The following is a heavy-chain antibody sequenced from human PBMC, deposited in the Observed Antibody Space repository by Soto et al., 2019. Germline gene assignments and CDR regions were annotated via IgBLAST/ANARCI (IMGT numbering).Heavy chain of an antibody. Sequence: ASVKVSCKTSGYTFVTYYISWLRQAPGQGIEWMGWISPHNGKTNYIQSLQGRVTMTADTSTGTAYMELRSLQSNDTAVYFCARDSSNYFDYWGQGTLVTAPQ. J-gene: IGHJ4*02. V-gene: IGHV1-18*01. CDR3: ARDSSNYFDY. CDR1: GYTFVTYY. CDR2: ISPHNGKT. D-gene: IGHD4-4*01.